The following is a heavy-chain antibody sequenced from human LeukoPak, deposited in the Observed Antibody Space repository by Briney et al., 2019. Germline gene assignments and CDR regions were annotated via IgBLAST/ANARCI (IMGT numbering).Heavy chain of an antibody. Sequence: GGSLRLSCAASGFTLSSYSMNWVRQAPRKGLEWVSFISSSSSYIHYADSVKGRFTISRDNSENTLYLQMNSLRAEDTAVYYCASMVRGVIILDYFDYWGQGTLVTVSS. CDR1: GFTLSSYS. J-gene: IGHJ4*02. CDR3: ASMVRGVIILDYFDY. D-gene: IGHD3-10*01. V-gene: IGHV3-21*04. CDR2: ISSSSSYI.